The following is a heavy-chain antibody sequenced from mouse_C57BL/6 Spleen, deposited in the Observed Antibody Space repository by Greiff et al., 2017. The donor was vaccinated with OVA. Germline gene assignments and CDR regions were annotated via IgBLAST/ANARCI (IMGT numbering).Heavy chain of an antibody. CDR2: INPNNGGT. CDR1: GYTFTDYY. J-gene: IGHJ1*03. V-gene: IGHV1-26*01. Sequence: VQLQQSGPELVKPGASVKISCKASGYTFTDYYMNWVKQSHGKSLEWIGDINPNNGGTSYNQKFKGKATLTVDKSSSTAYMELRSLTSEDSAVYYCARSPNSWYFDVWGTGTTVTVSS. CDR3: ARSPNSWYFDV. D-gene: IGHD4-1*01.